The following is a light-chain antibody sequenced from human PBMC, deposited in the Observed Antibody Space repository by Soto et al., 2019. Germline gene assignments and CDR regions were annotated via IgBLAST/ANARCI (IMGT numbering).Light chain of an antibody. CDR3: SSYTSSSTVV. CDR1: SSDVGRYNY. CDR2: DVS. V-gene: IGLV2-14*01. J-gene: IGLJ2*01. Sequence: QSALTQPASVSGSPGQSITISCTGTSSDVGRYNYVSWCQQHPGKAPKLIIYDVSNRPSGVSNRFSGSKSGNTASLTISGLQAEDEADYYCSSYTSSSTVVFGAGTKLTVL.